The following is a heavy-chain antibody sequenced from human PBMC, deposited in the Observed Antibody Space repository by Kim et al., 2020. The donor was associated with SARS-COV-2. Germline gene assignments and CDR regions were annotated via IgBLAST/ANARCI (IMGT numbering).Heavy chain of an antibody. D-gene: IGHD3-16*01. J-gene: IGHJ4*02. CDR2: T. Sequence: TRHSPSLQGKVTIPADKSISTAYLQWSSLKASDTAMYYCARQGGSHQDYWGQGTLVTVSS. CDR3: ARQGGSHQDY. V-gene: IGHV5-51*01.